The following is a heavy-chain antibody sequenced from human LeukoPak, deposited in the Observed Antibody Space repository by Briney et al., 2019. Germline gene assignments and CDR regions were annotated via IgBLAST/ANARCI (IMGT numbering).Heavy chain of an antibody. D-gene: IGHD6-19*01. Sequence: GGSLRLSCAASGFTLSSYAMSWVRQAPGKGLEWVSAISGSGGSTYYADSVKGRFTISRDNSKNTLYLQMNSLRAEDTAVYYCAQDSSGWYVGYFDYWGQGTMVTVSS. J-gene: IGHJ4*02. CDR3: AQDSSGWYVGYFDY. CDR1: GFTLSSYA. CDR2: ISGSGGST. V-gene: IGHV3-23*01.